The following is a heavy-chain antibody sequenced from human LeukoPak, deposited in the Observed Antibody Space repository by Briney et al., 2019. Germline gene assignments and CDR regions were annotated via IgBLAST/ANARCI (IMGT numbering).Heavy chain of an antibody. CDR3: ARLAKSSSWYGPYYFDY. CDR2: IYISGST. Sequence: SETLSLTCTVSGGSISSGSYYWSWIRHPAGKKLEWIGRIYISGSTNYNPSLKTRVTMSVDTSKNQFSLNLTSVTAADTAVYYCARLAKSSSWYGPYYFDYWGQGTLVTVSS. V-gene: IGHV4-61*02. CDR1: GGSISSGSYY. D-gene: IGHD6-13*01. J-gene: IGHJ4*02.